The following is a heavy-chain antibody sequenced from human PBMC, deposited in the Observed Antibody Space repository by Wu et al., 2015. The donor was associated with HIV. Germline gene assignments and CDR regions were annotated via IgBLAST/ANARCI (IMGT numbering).Heavy chain of an antibody. CDR1: GYTFTGYY. CDR3: VRDSTEDRPNWFDP. D-gene: IGHD6-6*01. V-gene: IGHV1-18*04. J-gene: IGHJ5*02. Sequence: QVQLVQSGAEVKKPGASVKVSCKASGYTFTGYYMHWVRQAPGQGLEWMGWISGYNGNTNYAQNLQGRVTMTTDTSTSTVYMDLRSLRSDDTAVYYCVRDSTEDRPNWFDPGAREPWSSSPQ. CDR2: ISGYNGNT.